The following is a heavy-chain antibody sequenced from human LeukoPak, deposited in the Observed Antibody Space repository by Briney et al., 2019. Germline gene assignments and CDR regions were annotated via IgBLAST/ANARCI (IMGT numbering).Heavy chain of an antibody. CDR2: INIGGTNT. CDR3: ATDGAGFDT. Sequence: GGSLRLSCAASGFTFNDYYMSWIRQAPGKGLEWLSYINIGGTNTHYADSVKGRFTISRDNAKKSLYLEMNNLRTEDTAVYYCATDGAGFDTWGQGVLITVSS. V-gene: IGHV3-11*01. J-gene: IGHJ5*02. CDR1: GFTFNDYY.